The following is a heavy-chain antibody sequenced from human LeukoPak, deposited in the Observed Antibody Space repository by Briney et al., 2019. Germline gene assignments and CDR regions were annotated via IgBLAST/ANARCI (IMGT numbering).Heavy chain of an antibody. Sequence: ASVKVSCKASGYTFTVYYMHWVRQAPGQGLEWMGRINPNSGGTNYAQKFQGRVTMTRDTSISTAYMELSRLRSDDTAVYYCARGVRIQLWSFGYWGQGTLVTVSS. CDR1: GYTFTVYY. CDR2: INPNSGGT. D-gene: IGHD5-18*01. CDR3: ARGVRIQLWSFGY. J-gene: IGHJ4*02. V-gene: IGHV1-2*06.